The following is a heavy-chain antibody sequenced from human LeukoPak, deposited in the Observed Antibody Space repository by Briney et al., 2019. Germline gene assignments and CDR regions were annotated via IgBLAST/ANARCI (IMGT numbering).Heavy chain of an antibody. CDR2: INPGGRST. CDR3: ARGRPYYYDSSASDAFDT. V-gene: IGHV1-46*01. D-gene: IGHD3-22*01. Sequence: ASVKVSCKASGYTFTNYYIHWVRQAPGQGLEWMGIINPGGRSTSYAQKFQGRVTMTRDTSTSTVYMELSSLRSEDTAVYYCARGRPYYYDSSASDAFDTWGQGTMVTVSS. J-gene: IGHJ3*02. CDR1: GYTFTNYY.